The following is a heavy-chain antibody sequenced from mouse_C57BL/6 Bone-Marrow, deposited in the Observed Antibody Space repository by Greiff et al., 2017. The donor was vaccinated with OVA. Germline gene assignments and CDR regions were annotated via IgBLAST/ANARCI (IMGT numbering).Heavy chain of an antibody. CDR3: ARQLGPFFAY. V-gene: IGHV1-64*01. CDR1: GYTFTSYW. Sequence: QVQLQQPGAELVKPGASVKLSCKASGYTFTSYWMHWVKQRPGQGLEWIGMIHPNSGSTNYNEKFKSKATLTVDKSSSTAYVQLSSLTSEDSAVYYCARQLGPFFAYWGQGTLVTVSA. CDR2: IHPNSGST. D-gene: IGHD4-1*02. J-gene: IGHJ3*01.